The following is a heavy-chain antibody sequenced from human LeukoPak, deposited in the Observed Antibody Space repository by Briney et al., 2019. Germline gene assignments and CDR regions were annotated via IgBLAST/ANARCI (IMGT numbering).Heavy chain of an antibody. V-gene: IGHV4-34*01. D-gene: IGHD4-23*01. CDR2: INHSGST. CDR1: GGSFSGYY. CDR3: ARRTVVLPFDY. J-gene: IGHJ4*02. Sequence: PSETLSLTCAVYGGSFSGYYWSWIRQPPGKGLEWIGEINHSGSTNYNPSLKSRVTISVDTSKNQFSLKLSSVTAADTAVYYCARRTVVLPFDYWGQGTLVTVSS.